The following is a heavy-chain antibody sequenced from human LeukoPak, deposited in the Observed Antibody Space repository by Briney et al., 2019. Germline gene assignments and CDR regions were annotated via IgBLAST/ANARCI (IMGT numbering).Heavy chain of an antibody. V-gene: IGHV3-30*18. CDR2: ISYDGSNK. CDR1: GFTFSSYG. D-gene: IGHD2-2*01. CDR3: AKDGGCSSTSCYSPYYFDY. Sequence: GGSLRLSCAASGFTFSSYGMHWVRQAPGKGLEWVAVISYDGSNKYYADSVKGRFTISRGNSKNTLYLQMNSLRAEDTAVYYCAKDGGCSSTSCYSPYYFDYWGQGTLVTVSS. J-gene: IGHJ4*02.